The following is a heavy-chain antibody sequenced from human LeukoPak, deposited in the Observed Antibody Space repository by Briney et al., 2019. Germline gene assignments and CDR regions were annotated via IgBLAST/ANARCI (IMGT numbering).Heavy chain of an antibody. J-gene: IGHJ4*02. CDR3: ALRYFDWLLLLDY. D-gene: IGHD3-9*01. CDR1: GFTFSSYW. Sequence: PGGSLRLSCAASGFTFSSYWMHWVRQAPGKGLVWVSRINSDGSSTSYADSVKGRFTISRDNAKNTLYLQMNSLRAEDTAVYYCALRYFDWLLLLDYWGQGTLVTVSS. V-gene: IGHV3-74*01. CDR2: INSDGSST.